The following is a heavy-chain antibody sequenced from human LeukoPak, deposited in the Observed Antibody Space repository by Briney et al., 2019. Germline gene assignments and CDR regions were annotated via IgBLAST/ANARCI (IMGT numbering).Heavy chain of an antibody. CDR1: GFTFDDYG. CDR2: INWNGGST. V-gene: IGHV3-20*04. Sequence: PGGSLRLSCAASGFTFDDYGMSWVRQAPGKGLEWVSGINWNGGSTGYADSVKGRFTISRDNAKNSLYLQMNSLRAEDTALYYCARERVIDYYDSSGYYHPDAFDIWGQGTMVTVSS. J-gene: IGHJ3*02. CDR3: ARERVIDYYDSSGYYHPDAFDI. D-gene: IGHD3-22*01.